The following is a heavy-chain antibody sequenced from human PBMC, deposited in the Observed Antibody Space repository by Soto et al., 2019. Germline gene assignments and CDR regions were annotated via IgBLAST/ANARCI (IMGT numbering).Heavy chain of an antibody. V-gene: IGHV4-31*01. J-gene: IGHJ5*01. CDR3: GREGAGGYGLGWFAP. CDR1: GDSISRGGYY. D-gene: IGHD2-15*01. CDR2: IYHSGRT. Sequence: QVQLQESGPGLVKPSQTLSLTCTVSGDSISRGGYYYNWIRQLPGKGLEWIGYIYHSGRTNYNPASEAPGTQSVDTPKNQLSLGLRGVTAADTAVYYCGREGAGGYGLGWFAPWGQGTHVSVAS.